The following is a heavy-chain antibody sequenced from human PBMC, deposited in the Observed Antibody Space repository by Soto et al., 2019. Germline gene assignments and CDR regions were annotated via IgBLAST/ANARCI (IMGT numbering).Heavy chain of an antibody. CDR2: ISGSGGST. CDR3: AKGALEWLLSKDNWFDP. D-gene: IGHD3-3*01. CDR1: GFTFSSYA. V-gene: IGHV3-23*01. J-gene: IGHJ5*02. Sequence: GGSLRLSCAASGFTFSSYAMSWVRQAPGKGLEWVSAISGSGGSTYYADSVKGRFTISRDNSKNTLYLQMNSLRAEDTAVYYCAKGALEWLLSKDNWFDPWGQGTLVTVSS.